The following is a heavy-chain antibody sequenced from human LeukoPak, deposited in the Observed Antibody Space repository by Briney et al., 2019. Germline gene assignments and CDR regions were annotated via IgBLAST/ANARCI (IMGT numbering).Heavy chain of an antibody. D-gene: IGHD3-9*01. Sequence: PGGSLRLSCATSGFRFSDYPMNWGRQAPGKGLEWVSNIRTSAEGANYAYYADSVKGRVTISRDDAKSTLYLHMNSLRDDDTAVYYCASDQRYAFDYWGQGILVTVSS. CDR3: ASDQRYAFDY. V-gene: IGHV3-21*05. CDR1: GFRFSDYP. J-gene: IGHJ4*02. CDR2: IRTSAEGANYA.